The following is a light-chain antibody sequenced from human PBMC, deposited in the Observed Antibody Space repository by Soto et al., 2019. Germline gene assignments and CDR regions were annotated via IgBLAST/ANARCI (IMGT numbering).Light chain of an antibody. CDR2: PAC. Sequence: IQMTQSPSSVSASVGDRVTITCRARQGIRSWLAWYQQKPGNSPKLRIYPACSLHSGVPPTLSGSGSGTDFTLTISSTQPEDFFTYYGQQANLYPITIGQGTRLE. J-gene: IGKJ5*01. CDR3: QQANLYPIT. V-gene: IGKV1-12*01. CDR1: QGIRSW.